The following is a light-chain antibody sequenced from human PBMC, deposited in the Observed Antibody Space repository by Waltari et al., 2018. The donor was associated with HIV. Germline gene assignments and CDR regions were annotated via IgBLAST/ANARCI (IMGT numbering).Light chain of an antibody. CDR1: SSDVGSYNL. Sequence: QSALPQPPSVSGSPGQSVSISCTGSSSDVGSYNLVSWYQQPPGTAPKLIIYEVNNRPSGVPDRFSGSQSGNTASLTISGLQAEDEADYYCSLYTGTTNVLFGGGTKLTVL. V-gene: IGLV2-18*01. CDR3: SLYTGTTNVL. CDR2: EVN. J-gene: IGLJ2*01.